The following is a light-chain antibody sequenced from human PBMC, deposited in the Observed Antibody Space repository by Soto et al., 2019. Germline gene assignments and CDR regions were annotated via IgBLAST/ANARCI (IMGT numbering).Light chain of an antibody. CDR3: QYWDDYSWT. Sequence: DIQMTQSPSTLSASVGERVTITCRARQNITDWLAWYQQKPGKAPKFLIYKASNLEGGVPSRFSGSGSGTEFTLTISIVQPDDFATYYCQYWDDYSWTFGQGTKVEIK. CDR2: KAS. J-gene: IGKJ1*01. CDR1: QNITDW. V-gene: IGKV1-5*03.